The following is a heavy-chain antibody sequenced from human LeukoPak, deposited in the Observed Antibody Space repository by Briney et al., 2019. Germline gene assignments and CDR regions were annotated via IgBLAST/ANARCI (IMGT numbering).Heavy chain of an antibody. Sequence: SVKVSCKASGGTFSSYAISWVRQAPGQGLEWMGGIIPIFGTANYAQKFQGRVTITTDESTSTAYMELSSLRSEDTAVYYCARFNSAFDRALDYWGQGTLVTVSS. CDR2: IIPIFGTA. V-gene: IGHV1-69*05. D-gene: IGHD4-23*01. CDR3: ARFNSAFDRALDY. CDR1: GGTFSSYA. J-gene: IGHJ4*02.